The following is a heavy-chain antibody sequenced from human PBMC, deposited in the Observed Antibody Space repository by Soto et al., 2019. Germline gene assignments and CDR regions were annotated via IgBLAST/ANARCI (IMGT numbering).Heavy chain of an antibody. Sequence: GGSLRLSCAASGFTFDDYTMHWVRQAPGKGLEWVSLISWDGGSTYYADSVKGRFTISRDNSKNSLYLQMNSLRTEDTALYYCAKASSPYYDSSGYYQEMGYYYGMDVWGQGTTVTVSS. D-gene: IGHD3-22*01. V-gene: IGHV3-43*01. CDR3: AKASSPYYDSSGYYQEMGYYYGMDV. CDR1: GFTFDDYT. J-gene: IGHJ6*02. CDR2: ISWDGGST.